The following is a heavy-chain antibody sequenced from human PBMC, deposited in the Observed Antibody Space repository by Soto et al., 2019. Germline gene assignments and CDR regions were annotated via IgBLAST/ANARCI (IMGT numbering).Heavy chain of an antibody. D-gene: IGHD3-3*01. CDR2: MSGNGNRI. CDR3: AKDSATFGRFDY. CDR1: GFTFSNYA. J-gene: IGHJ4*02. Sequence: RSLRLSCAVSGFTFSNYAMTWVRQTPGKGLEWVSLMSGNGNRIVYADSVKGRFTISRDNSKNTLYLEMNSLRAEDTAVYYCAKDSATFGRFDYWGQGTLVTVSS. V-gene: IGHV3-23*01.